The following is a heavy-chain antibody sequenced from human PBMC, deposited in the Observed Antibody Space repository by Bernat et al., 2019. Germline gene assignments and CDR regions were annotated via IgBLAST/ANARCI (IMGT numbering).Heavy chain of an antibody. CDR1: GFTFSSYW. V-gene: IGHV3-7*01. Sequence: EVQLVESGGGLVQPGGSLRLSCAASGFTFSSYWMGWVRQAPGKGLEWVANIKQDGSEKCYVDSVKGRFTISRDNAKNSLYLQMNSLRAEDTAVYYCARDPLRRYYDSSGSRPYFDYLGQGTLVTVSS. CDR2: IKQDGSEK. J-gene: IGHJ4*02. D-gene: IGHD3-22*01. CDR3: ARDPLRRYYDSSGSRPYFDY.